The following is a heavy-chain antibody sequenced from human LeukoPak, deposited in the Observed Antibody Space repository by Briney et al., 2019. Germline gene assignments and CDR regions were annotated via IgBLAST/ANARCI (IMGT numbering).Heavy chain of an antibody. V-gene: IGHV4-38-2*02. CDR1: GSSINTPYY. D-gene: IGHD6-13*01. CDR2: IFHGVTT. CDR3: ARDATIAAPLMS. Sequence: PSETLFLTCTVSGSSINTPYYWAWIRQPPGEGLEWIGNIFHGVTTFYNPSLMNRVAISVDTSKNQFSLKLTSVTAADTAVYYCARDATIAAPLMSWGQGTLVIVSS. J-gene: IGHJ4*02.